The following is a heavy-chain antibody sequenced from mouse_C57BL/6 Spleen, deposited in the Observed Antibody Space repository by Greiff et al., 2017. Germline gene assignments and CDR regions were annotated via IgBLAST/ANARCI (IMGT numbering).Heavy chain of an antibody. CDR3: ARGNYYGSSPAWFAY. V-gene: IGHV1-69*01. Sequence: QVQLQQPGAELVMPGASVKLSCKASGYTFTSYWMHWVKQRPGQGLEWLGEIDPSDSYTNYNQKFKGKSTLTVDKSSSTAYMQLSRLTSEDSAVYYCARGNYYGSSPAWFAYWGQGTLVTVSA. CDR2: IDPSDSYT. D-gene: IGHD1-1*01. CDR1: GYTFTSYW. J-gene: IGHJ3*01.